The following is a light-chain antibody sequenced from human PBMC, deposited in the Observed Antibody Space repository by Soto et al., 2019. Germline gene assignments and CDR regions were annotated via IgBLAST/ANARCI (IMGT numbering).Light chain of an antibody. J-gene: IGLJ2*01. Sequence: QSALTQPASVSGSPGQSITISCTGTSSDVGSYNLVSWYQQHPGKAPKLMIYEGSKRPSGVFNRFSGSKSGNTASLTISGLQAEDEADYYCCSSAGSSTHVVFGGGTKLTVL. CDR2: EGS. CDR3: CSSAGSSTHVV. V-gene: IGLV2-23*01. CDR1: SSDVGSYNL.